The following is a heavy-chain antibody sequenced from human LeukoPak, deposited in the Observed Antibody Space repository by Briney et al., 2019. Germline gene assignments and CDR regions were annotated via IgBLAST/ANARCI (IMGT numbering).Heavy chain of an antibody. V-gene: IGHV3-74*01. Sequence: PGGSLRPSCEASGFTFSNVWMHWVRQAPGKGLAWVSYILSDGSMTNYADNVKGRFTVSRDNAKNTVYLQMNSLRVEDTAVYYCATDGSYALGGWGQGTLVTVSS. CDR2: ILSDGSMT. CDR3: ATDGSYALGG. J-gene: IGHJ4*02. D-gene: IGHD3-16*01. CDR1: GFTFSNVW.